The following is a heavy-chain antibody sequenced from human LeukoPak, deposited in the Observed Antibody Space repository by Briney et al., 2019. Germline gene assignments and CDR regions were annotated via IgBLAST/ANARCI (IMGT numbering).Heavy chain of an antibody. Sequence: ASVKVSCKASGYTFTSYDINWVRQATGQGLEWMGWMNPNSGNTGYAQKFQGRVTMTRNTSISTAYMELSSLRSEDTAVYYRARGSVRGYIPGGDYWGQGTLVTVSS. V-gene: IGHV1-8*01. CDR3: ARGSVRGYIPGGDY. CDR2: MNPNSGNT. D-gene: IGHD3-22*01. J-gene: IGHJ4*02. CDR1: GYTFTSYD.